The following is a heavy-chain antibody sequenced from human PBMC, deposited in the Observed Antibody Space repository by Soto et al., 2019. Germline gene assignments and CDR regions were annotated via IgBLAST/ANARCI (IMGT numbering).Heavy chain of an antibody. D-gene: IGHD3-10*01. Sequence: QVQLVESGGGVVQPGRSLRLSCAASGFTFSSYGMHWVRQAPGKGLEWVAVISYDGSNKYYADSVKGRFTISRDNSKNTLYLQMNSLRAEDTAVYYCAKDIALLWFGESNSGMDVWGQGTTVTVSS. CDR1: GFTFSSYG. CDR3: AKDIALLWFGESNSGMDV. V-gene: IGHV3-30*18. CDR2: ISYDGSNK. J-gene: IGHJ6*02.